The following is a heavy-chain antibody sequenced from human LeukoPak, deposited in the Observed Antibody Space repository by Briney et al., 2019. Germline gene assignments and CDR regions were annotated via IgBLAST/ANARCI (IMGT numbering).Heavy chain of an antibody. CDR3: TRDRTYYADPRYSYYYGMDV. CDR2: ISSSSYI. Sequence: GGSLRLSCAASGFTFSSYSMNWVRQAPGKGLEWVSSISSSSYIYYADSVKGRFTISRDNAKNSLYLQMNSLRAEDTAVYYCTRDRTYYADPRYSYYYGMDVWGQGTTVTVSS. V-gene: IGHV3-21*01. D-gene: IGHD4-17*01. CDR1: GFTFSSYS. J-gene: IGHJ6*02.